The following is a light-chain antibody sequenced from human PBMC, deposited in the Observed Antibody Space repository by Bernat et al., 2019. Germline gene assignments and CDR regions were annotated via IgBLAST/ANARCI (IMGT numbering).Light chain of an antibody. J-gene: IGLJ2*01. Sequence: QSALTQPPSASGSPGQSVTISCTGTSSDVGGYNYVSWYQQHPGKVPKLMIYEVSKRPSGVPDRFSGFKSGNTASLAVSGLQAEDEADYYCSSYAGSTMVFGGGTKLTVL. CDR1: SSDVGGYNY. V-gene: IGLV2-8*01. CDR2: EVS. CDR3: SSYAGSTMV.